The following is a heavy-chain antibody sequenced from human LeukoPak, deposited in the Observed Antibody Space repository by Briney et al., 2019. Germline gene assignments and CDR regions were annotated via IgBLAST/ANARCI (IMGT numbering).Heavy chain of an antibody. J-gene: IGHJ6*03. D-gene: IGHD6-6*01. Sequence: SETLSLTCTVSGGSISSYYWSWIRQPPGKGLEWIGYIYYSGSTNYNPSLKSRVTISVDTSKNQFSLKLSSVTAADTAVYYCASELYSSSSGYYYYYMDVWGKGTTATVSS. CDR2: IYYSGST. V-gene: IGHV4-59*12. CDR3: ASELYSSSSGYYYYYMDV. CDR1: GGSISSYY.